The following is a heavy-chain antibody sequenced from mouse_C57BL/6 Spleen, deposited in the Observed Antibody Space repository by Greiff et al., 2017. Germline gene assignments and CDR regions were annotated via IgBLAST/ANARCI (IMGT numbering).Heavy chain of an antibody. CDR1: GFTFSSYG. D-gene: IGHD5-5*01. CDR3: ARGTTGYFDY. J-gene: IGHJ2*01. Sequence: EVQGVESGGDLVKPGGSLKLSCAASGFTFSSYGMSWVRQTPDKRLEWVATISSGGSYTYYPDSVKGRFTISRDNAKNTLYLQMSSLKSEDTAMYYCARGTTGYFDYWGQGTTLTVSS. CDR2: ISSGGSYT. V-gene: IGHV5-6*01.